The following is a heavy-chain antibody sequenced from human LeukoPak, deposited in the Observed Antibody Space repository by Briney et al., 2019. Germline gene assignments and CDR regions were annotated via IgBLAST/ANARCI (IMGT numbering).Heavy chain of an antibody. J-gene: IGHJ4*02. CDR3: ARIGDCSSTSCYSYDY. CDR1: GYSFTSYW. Sequence: GESLKISCKGSGYSFTSYWIGWVRQMPGKGLEWMGIIYPVDSDTRYSPSFQGQVTISADKSISTAYLQWSSLKASDTAMYYCARIGDCSSTSCYSYDYWGQGTLVTVSS. CDR2: IYPVDSDT. V-gene: IGHV5-51*01. D-gene: IGHD2-2*01.